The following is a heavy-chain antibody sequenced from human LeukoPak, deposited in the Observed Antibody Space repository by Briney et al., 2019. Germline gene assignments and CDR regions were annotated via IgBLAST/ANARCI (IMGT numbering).Heavy chain of an antibody. CDR3: ARDGSPAGATSYFDY. D-gene: IGHD1-26*01. J-gene: IGHJ4*02. V-gene: IGHV4-30-4*08. Sequence: SETLSLTCTVSGGSINSGDYYWSWIRQPPGKGLEWTGYIYYSGSTYYNPSLKSRVTISVDTSKNQFSLKLSSVTAADTAVYYCARDGSPAGATSYFDYWGQGTLVTVSS. CDR2: IYYSGST. CDR1: GGSINSGDYY.